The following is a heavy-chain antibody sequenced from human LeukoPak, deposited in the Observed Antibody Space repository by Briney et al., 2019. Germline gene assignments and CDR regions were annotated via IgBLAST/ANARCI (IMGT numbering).Heavy chain of an antibody. V-gene: IGHV2-5*02. CDR2: NYWDDDK. D-gene: IGHD3-22*01. CDR1: GFSLSTRGVG. J-gene: IGHJ4*02. CDR3: VHRRGHLYYDSSGSIYGGRFDY. Sequence: SGPTLVNPTQALTLTCTFSGFSLSTRGVGVGWIRQPPGKALECLAVNYWDDDKRYSPFLESRLTITTDTYKNQVVLTMPNMDPVDTATYYCVHRRGHLYYDSSGSIYGGRFDYWGQGILVTVSS.